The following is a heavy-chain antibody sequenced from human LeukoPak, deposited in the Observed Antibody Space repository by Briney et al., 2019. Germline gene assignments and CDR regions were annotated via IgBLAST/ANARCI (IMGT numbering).Heavy chain of an antibody. CDR3: AKDGRDGYNYAFDI. CDR1: GFTFDDYT. V-gene: IGHV3-43*01. D-gene: IGHD5-24*01. J-gene: IGHJ3*02. Sequence: GGSLRLSCAASGFTFDDYTMHWVRQAPGKGLEWVSLISWDGGSTYYADSVKGRFTISRNNSKNSLYLQMNSLRIEDTALYYCAKDGRDGYNYAFDIWGQGTMVTVSS. CDR2: ISWDGGST.